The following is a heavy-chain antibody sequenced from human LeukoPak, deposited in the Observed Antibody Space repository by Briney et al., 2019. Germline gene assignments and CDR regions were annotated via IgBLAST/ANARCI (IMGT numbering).Heavy chain of an antibody. D-gene: IGHD5-18*01. Sequence: ASVKVSCKASGYTFTSYAMHWVRQAPGQRLEWMGWINAGYGNTKYSQKFQGRVTITRDTSASTAYMELSSLRSEDTAVYYCARAGYSYGYGWSRDRTYYFDYWGQGTLVTVSS. V-gene: IGHV1-3*01. CDR1: GYTFTSYA. J-gene: IGHJ4*02. CDR3: ARAGYSYGYGWSRDRTYYFDY. CDR2: INAGYGNT.